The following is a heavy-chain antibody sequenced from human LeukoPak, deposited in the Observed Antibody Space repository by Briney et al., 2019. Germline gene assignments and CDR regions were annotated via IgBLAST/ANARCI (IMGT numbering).Heavy chain of an antibody. V-gene: IGHV3-23*01. Sequence: GGSLRLSCAASGFTVSSNYMSWVRQAPGKGLEWVSAISGSGGSTYYADSVKGRFTISRDNSKNTLYLQMNSLRAEDTAVYYCAKSGSCYSCFDYWGQGTLVTVSS. D-gene: IGHD2-15*01. J-gene: IGHJ4*02. CDR1: GFTVSSNY. CDR2: ISGSGGST. CDR3: AKSGSCYSCFDY.